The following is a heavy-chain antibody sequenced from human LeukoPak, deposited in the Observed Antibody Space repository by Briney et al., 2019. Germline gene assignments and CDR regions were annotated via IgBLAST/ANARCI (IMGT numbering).Heavy chain of an antibody. Sequence: GGSLRLSCVASGFTFSRYWIHWVRQAPGKGLVWVSSISSDGSSTSYADSVKGRFTISRDNAKNTLSLPMNSLRAEDTAVYYCARDHGSYYFDYWGQGILVTVSS. J-gene: IGHJ4*02. V-gene: IGHV3-74*01. CDR3: ARDHGSYYFDY. CDR1: GFTFSRYW. CDR2: ISSDGSST. D-gene: IGHD3-10*01.